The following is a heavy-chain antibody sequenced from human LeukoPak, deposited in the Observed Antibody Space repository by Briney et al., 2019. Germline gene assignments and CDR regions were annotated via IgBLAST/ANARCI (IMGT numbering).Heavy chain of an antibody. CDR3: ARGAYGDYPGY. CDR2: ISSSSTYI. J-gene: IGHJ4*02. Sequence: GGSLRLSCAASGFTFSYYSMNWVRQAPGKGLEWVSCISSSSTYIYYTDSVKGRFTISRDNAKNSLFLQIDSLRAEDTAVYYCARGAYGDYPGYWGQGTLVTVSS. D-gene: IGHD4-17*01. V-gene: IGHV3-21*01. CDR1: GFTFSYYS.